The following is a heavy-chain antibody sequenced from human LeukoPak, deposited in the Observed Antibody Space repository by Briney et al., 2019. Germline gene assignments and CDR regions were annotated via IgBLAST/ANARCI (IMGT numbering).Heavy chain of an antibody. Sequence: GASVKVSCKASGYTFTGYYMHWVRQAPGQGLEWMGWINPNSGGTNYAQKFQGRVTMTRDTSISTAYMELSRLRSDDTAVYYCARSIAVAGRSCEFDYWGQGTLVTVSS. CDR3: ARSIAVAGRSCEFDY. J-gene: IGHJ4*02. V-gene: IGHV1-2*02. D-gene: IGHD6-19*01. CDR1: GYTFTGYY. CDR2: INPNSGGT.